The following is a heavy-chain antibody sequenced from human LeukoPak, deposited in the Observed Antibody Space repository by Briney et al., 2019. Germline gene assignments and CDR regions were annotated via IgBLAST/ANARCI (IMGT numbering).Heavy chain of an antibody. V-gene: IGHV1-2*02. D-gene: IGHD6-13*01. Sequence: GASVKVSCKASGYTFTGYYMHGVRQAPGQGLEWRGWINPDSGGTNYAQKFQGRGTMTRDTSISTAYIELSRLRSDDTAVYYCAKVGMAYSSSWYGAFDIWGQGTMVTVSS. CDR2: INPDSGGT. J-gene: IGHJ3*02. CDR3: AKVGMAYSSSWYGAFDI. CDR1: GYTFTGYY.